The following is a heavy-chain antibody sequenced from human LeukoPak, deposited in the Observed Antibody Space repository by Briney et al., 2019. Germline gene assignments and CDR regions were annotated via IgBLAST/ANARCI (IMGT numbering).Heavy chain of an antibody. CDR2: ISAYNGNT. V-gene: IGHV1-18*04. Sequence: GASVKVSCKASGYTFTGHYMHWVRQAPGQGLEWMGWISAYNGNTNYAQKLQGRVTMTTDTSTSTAYMELRSLRSDDTAVYYCAREARNGDSHYFDYWGQGTLVTVSS. J-gene: IGHJ4*02. CDR1: GYTFTGHY. D-gene: IGHD4-17*01. CDR3: AREARNGDSHYFDY.